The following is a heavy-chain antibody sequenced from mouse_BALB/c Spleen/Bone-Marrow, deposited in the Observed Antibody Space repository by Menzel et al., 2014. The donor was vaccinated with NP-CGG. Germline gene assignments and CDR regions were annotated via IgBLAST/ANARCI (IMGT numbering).Heavy chain of an antibody. V-gene: IGHV7-3*02. Sequence: EVMLVESGGGLVQPGGSLRLSCATSGSTFSDYYMNWVRQPPGKALEWLGFIRNKPNGYTTEYSASVKGRFTISRDNSQIILYLQMNTLRTEDSATYYCARDMGGLLFDSWGQGTTLTVSS. D-gene: IGHD6-2*01. CDR1: GSTFSDYY. CDR3: ARDMGGLLFDS. CDR2: IRNKPNGYTT. J-gene: IGHJ2*01.